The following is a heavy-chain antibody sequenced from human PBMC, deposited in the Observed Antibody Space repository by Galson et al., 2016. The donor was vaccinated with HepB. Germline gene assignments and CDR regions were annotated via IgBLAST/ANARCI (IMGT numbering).Heavy chain of an antibody. CDR2: NSFYNGNI. CDR1: GYSFTSYG. J-gene: IGHJ3*02. Sequence: SVKVSCKASGYSFTSYGISWVRQAPGQGLEWMGWNSFYNGNINYAQKLQGRVSMTTDTSTSTAYMELRSLRSNDTAVYYCAGVVVVVVDATQGDVFDIWGQGTMVTVSS. D-gene: IGHD2-15*01. V-gene: IGHV1-18*01. CDR3: AGVVVVVVDATQGDVFDI.